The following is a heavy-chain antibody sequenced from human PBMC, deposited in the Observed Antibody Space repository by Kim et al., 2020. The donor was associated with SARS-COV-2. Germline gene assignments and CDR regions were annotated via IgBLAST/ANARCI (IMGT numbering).Heavy chain of an antibody. CDR1: GYSFTSYW. CDR3: ARADAAAGTFYYYGMDV. D-gene: IGHD6-13*01. CDR2: IYPGDSDT. J-gene: IGHJ6*02. Sequence: GESLKISCKGSGYSFTSYWIGWVRQMPGKGLEWMGIIYPGDSDTRYSPSFQGQVTISADKSISTAYLQWSSLKASDTAMYYCARADAAAGTFYYYGMDVWGQGTTVTVSS. V-gene: IGHV5-51*01.